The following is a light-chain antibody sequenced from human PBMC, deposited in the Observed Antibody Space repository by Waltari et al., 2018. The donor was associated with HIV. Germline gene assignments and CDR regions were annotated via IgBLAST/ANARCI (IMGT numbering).Light chain of an antibody. Sequence: IVLTHSPDCLPVSLGGRATINCKSSPSVLYSSTNKKYVAWYRQNPGQRPKLLIYWSSTRESGVPDRFSGSGSGTDFTLTITRLQAEDVAVYHGQQYFRIPPTFGGGTKVEIK. V-gene: IGKV4-1*01. CDR1: PSVLYSSTNKKY. CDR2: WSS. J-gene: IGKJ4*01. CDR3: QQYFRIPPT.